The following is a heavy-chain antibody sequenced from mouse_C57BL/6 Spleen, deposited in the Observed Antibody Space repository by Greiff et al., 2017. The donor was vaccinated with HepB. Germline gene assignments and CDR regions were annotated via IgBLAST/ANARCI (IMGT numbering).Heavy chain of an antibody. D-gene: IGHD3-3*01. CDR2: ISGGGGNT. Sequence: DVQLVESGGGLVKPGGSLKLSCAASGFTFSSYTMSWVRQTPEKRLEWVATISGGGGNTYYPDSVKGRLTISRDNAKNTLYLQMSSLRSEDTALYYCARQGGRDFDYWGQGTTLTVSS. CDR3: ARQGGRDFDY. J-gene: IGHJ2*01. V-gene: IGHV5-9*01. CDR1: GFTFSSYT.